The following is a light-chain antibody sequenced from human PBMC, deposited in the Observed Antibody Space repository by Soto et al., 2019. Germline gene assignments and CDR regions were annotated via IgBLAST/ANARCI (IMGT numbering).Light chain of an antibody. CDR2: EVS. CDR1: SSDVGSYNY. Sequence: QSVLTQPASVSGSPGQPITISCTGTSSDVGSYNYVSWFQQHPGKAPKLMIYEVSKRPSGVPDRFSGSKSGNTASLTVSGLQAEDEADYYCNSYAGSNNWVFGGGTKVTVL. CDR3: NSYAGSNNWV. V-gene: IGLV2-8*01. J-gene: IGLJ3*02.